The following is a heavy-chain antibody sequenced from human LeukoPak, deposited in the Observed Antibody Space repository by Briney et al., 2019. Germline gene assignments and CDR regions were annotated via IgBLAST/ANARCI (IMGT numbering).Heavy chain of an antibody. CDR1: GYTFTGYY. Sequence: SVKVSCKASGYTFTGYYIHWVRQAPGQGLEWIGWIVVASGNTKYAQKFQERVTITRDMSTSTAYMELSSLSPEDTAVYYCAAAPIEMQQRGFDYWGQGTLVTVSS. J-gene: IGHJ4*02. D-gene: IGHD5-24*01. V-gene: IGHV1-58*02. CDR3: AAAPIEMQQRGFDY. CDR2: IVVASGNT.